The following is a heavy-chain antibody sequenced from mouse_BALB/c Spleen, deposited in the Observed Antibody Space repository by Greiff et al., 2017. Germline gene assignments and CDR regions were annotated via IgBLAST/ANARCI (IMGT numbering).Heavy chain of an antibody. CDR2: IYPGDGDT. CDR3: AREEIYYDY. V-gene: IGHV1-80*01. J-gene: IGHJ2*01. Sequence: QVHVKQSGAELVRPGSSVKISCMASGYAFSSYWMNWVKQRPGQGLEWIGQIYPGDGDTNYNGKFKGKATLTADKSSSTAYMQLSSLTSEDSAVYFCAREEIYYDYWGQGTTLTVSS. CDR1: GYAFSSYW.